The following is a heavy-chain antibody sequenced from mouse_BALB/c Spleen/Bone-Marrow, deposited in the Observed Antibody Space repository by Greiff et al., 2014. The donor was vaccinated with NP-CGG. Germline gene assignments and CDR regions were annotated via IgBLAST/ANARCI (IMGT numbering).Heavy chain of an antibody. CDR1: GFNIKDTY. Sequence: VQLQQSGAELVKPGASVKLSCTASGFNIKDTYMHWVKQRPEQGLEWIGRIDPANCNTKYDPKFQGKATITADTSSNTAYLQLSSLTPEDTAVYYCAAYYYGTYGFAYWGQGTLVTVSA. D-gene: IGHD1-1*01. V-gene: IGHV14-3*02. CDR2: IDPANCNT. CDR3: AAYYYGTYGFAY. J-gene: IGHJ3*01.